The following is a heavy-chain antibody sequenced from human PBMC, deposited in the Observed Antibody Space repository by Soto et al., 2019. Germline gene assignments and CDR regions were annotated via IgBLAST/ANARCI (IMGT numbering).Heavy chain of an antibody. J-gene: IGHJ4*02. CDR2: INPSGGST. CDR3: ARSPGLGPMIVVVPFDY. Sequence: GASVKVSCKASGYTFTSYYMHWVRQAPGQGLEWMGIINPSGGSTSYAQKFQGRVTMTRDTSTSTVYMELSSLRSEDTAVYYCARSPGLGPMIVVVPFDYWGQGTLVTVSS. CDR1: GYTFTSYY. V-gene: IGHV1-46*01. D-gene: IGHD3-22*01.